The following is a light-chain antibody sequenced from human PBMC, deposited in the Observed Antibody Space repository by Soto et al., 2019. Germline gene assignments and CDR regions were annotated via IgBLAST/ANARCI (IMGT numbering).Light chain of an antibody. Sequence: DIQNTQSPSPLSASVGDRVTIPHRASQSLISLLAWYQKQPGKATMLMIYDATSLEGGVASSFGGGGCGDEFTLSISSLQPDEFATYYCQQHYIHWTFGQGTKVDVK. CDR1: QSLISL. CDR2: DAT. V-gene: IGKV1-5*01. J-gene: IGKJ1*01. CDR3: QQHYIHWT.